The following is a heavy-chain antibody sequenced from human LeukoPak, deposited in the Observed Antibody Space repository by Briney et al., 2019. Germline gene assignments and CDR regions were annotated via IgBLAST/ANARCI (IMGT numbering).Heavy chain of an antibody. CDR1: GFTFSSYS. CDR2: ISSSSSYI. V-gene: IGHV3-21*01. J-gene: IGHJ6*03. D-gene: IGHD2-2*01. Sequence: GGPLRLSCAASGFTFSSYSMNWVRQAPGKGLEWVSSISSSSSYIYYADSVKGRFTISGDNAKNSLYLQMNSLRAEDTAVYYCARGEYPAGFYYYYYMDVWGKGTTVTVSS. CDR3: ARGEYPAGFYYYYYMDV.